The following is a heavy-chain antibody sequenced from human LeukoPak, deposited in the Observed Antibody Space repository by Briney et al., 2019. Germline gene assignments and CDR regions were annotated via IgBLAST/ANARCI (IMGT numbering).Heavy chain of an antibody. CDR3: ARDSSSWYYFDY. CDR1: GFTFSSYS. J-gene: IGHJ4*02. Sequence: PGGSLRLSCAASGFTFSSYSMTWVRQAPGKGLEWVSSISSSSSYIYYADSVKGRFTISRDNAKNSLYLQMNSLRAEDTAVYYCARDSSSWYYFDYWGQGTLVTVSS. V-gene: IGHV3-21*01. CDR2: ISSSSSYI. D-gene: IGHD6-13*01.